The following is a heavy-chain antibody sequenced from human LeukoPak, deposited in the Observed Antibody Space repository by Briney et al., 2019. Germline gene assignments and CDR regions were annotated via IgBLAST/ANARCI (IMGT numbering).Heavy chain of an antibody. CDR3: ARVRPHGPDY. Sequence: GGSLRLSRAASGFTFSSYAISWVRQAPGKGLEWVSYISSSGSTIYYADSVKGRFTISRDNAKNSLYLQMNSLRAEDTAVYYCARVRPHGPDYWGQGTLVTVSS. CDR2: ISSSGSTI. V-gene: IGHV3-48*04. J-gene: IGHJ4*02. CDR1: GFTFSSYA.